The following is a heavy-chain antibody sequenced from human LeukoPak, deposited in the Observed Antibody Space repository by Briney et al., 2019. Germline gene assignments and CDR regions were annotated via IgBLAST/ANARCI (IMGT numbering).Heavy chain of an antibody. CDR3: ARDLGNNFDWLLFAYAFDI. J-gene: IGHJ3*02. V-gene: IGHV1-2*02. CDR2: INPNSGGT. D-gene: IGHD3-9*01. CDR1: GYTFTGYY. Sequence: ASVKVSCKTSGYTFTGYYMHWVRQAPGQGLEWMGWINPNSGGTNYAQKFQGRVTMTRDTSISTAYMELSRLRSDDTAVYYCARDLGNNFDWLLFAYAFDIWGQGTMVTVSS.